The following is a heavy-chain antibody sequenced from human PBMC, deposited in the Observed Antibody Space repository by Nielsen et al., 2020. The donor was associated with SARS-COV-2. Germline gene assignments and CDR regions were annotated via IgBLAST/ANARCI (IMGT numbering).Heavy chain of an antibody. CDR3: SRSSAFCSAWYPSREYFYFMDM. Sequence: WIRQPPGKALEWVSSISNTGTYMHYADSVKGRFSITRDNAKNSLHLQINSLRAEDTAIYYCSRSSAFCSAWYPSREYFYFMDMWGKGTSVTVSS. J-gene: IGHJ6*03. CDR2: ISNTGTYM. V-gene: IGHV3-21*01. D-gene: IGHD6-19*01.